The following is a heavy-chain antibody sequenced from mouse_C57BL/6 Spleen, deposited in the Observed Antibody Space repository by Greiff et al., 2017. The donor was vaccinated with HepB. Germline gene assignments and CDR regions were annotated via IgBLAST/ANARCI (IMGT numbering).Heavy chain of an antibody. V-gene: IGHV1-15*01. J-gene: IGHJ3*01. CDR3: TIYYYGSNRPWFAY. CDR2: IDPETGGT. CDR1: GYTFTDYE. D-gene: IGHD1-1*01. Sequence: QVQLQQSGAELVRPGASVTLSCKASGYTFTDYEMHWVKQTPVHGLEWIGAIDPETGGTAYNQKFKGKAILTADKSSSTAYMELRSLTSEDSAVYYCTIYYYGSNRPWFAYWGQGTLVTVSA.